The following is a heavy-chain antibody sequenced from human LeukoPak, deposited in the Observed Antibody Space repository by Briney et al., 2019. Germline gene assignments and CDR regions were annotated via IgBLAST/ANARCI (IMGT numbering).Heavy chain of an antibody. D-gene: IGHD3-22*01. Sequence: ASVKVSCKASGYTFTGYYMHWVRQAPGQGLEWMGWINPNSGGTDYAQKFQGRVTMTRDTSISTAYMELSRLRSDDTAVYYCARDLTLYYDSSGYYPGYWGQGTLVTVSS. CDR2: INPNSGGT. J-gene: IGHJ4*02. CDR1: GYTFTGYY. CDR3: ARDLTLYYDSSGYYPGY. V-gene: IGHV1-2*02.